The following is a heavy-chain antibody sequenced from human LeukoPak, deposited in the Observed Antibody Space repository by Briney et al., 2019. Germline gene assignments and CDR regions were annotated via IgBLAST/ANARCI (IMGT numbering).Heavy chain of an antibody. CDR3: AKTLPATVYFDY. CDR2: ISTNGDRT. CDR1: GLTFSNYA. D-gene: IGHD2-2*01. V-gene: IGHV3-23*01. Sequence: PGGSLRLSCAASGLTFSNYAMTWVRQAPGKGLEWVSAISTNGDRTYYADSVKGRFTISRDTSKNTLFLQMSSLRAEDTAVYYCAKTLPATVYFDYWGQGALVTVSS. J-gene: IGHJ4*02.